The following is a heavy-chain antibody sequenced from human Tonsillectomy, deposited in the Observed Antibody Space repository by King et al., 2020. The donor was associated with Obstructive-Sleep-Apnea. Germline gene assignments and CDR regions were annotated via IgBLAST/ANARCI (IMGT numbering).Heavy chain of an antibody. CDR2: IYPGDSET. D-gene: IGHD4-23*01. V-gene: IGHV5-51*01. CDR1: GYIFASYW. CDR3: ARHTPIFDYGGHSGPF. J-gene: IGHJ4*02. Sequence: VQLVESGAEVKKPGESLKISCKGSGYIFASYWIGWVRQMPGKGLEWMGIIYPGDSETSYSPSFQGQVTISADKSISTAYLQWNRLKASDTAMYYCARHTPIFDYGGHSGPFWGQGTLVTVSS.